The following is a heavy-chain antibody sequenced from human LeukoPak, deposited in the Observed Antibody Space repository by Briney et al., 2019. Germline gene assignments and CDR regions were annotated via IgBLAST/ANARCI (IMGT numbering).Heavy chain of an antibody. CDR2: INHSGST. J-gene: IGHJ4*02. Sequence: SETLSLTCTVAGVSISSTSYYWGWIRQPPGKGLEWIGEINHSGSTNYNPSLKSLVTISVYTYKNQFSLKLSSVTAADTAVYYCAVGYSGYDLYYFDYWGQGTLVTVSS. D-gene: IGHD5-12*01. V-gene: IGHV4-39*07. CDR3: AVGYSGYDLYYFDY. CDR1: GVSISSTSYY.